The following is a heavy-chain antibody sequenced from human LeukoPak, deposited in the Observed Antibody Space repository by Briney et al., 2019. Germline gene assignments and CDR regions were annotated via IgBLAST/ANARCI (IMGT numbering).Heavy chain of an antibody. CDR2: IKQDGSEK. CDR1: GFTFSSYW. CDR3: ARGETTVTDDAFDI. V-gene: IGHV3-7*03. J-gene: IGHJ3*02. Sequence: GGSLRLSCAASGFTFSSYWMSWVRQAPGKGLERVANIKQDGSEKYYVDSVKGRFTISRDNAKNSLYLQMNSLRAEDTAVYYCARGETTVTDDAFDIWGQGTMVTVSS. D-gene: IGHD4-17*01.